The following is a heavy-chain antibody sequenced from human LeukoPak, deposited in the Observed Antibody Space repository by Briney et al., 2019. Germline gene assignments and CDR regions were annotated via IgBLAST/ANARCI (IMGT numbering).Heavy chain of an antibody. J-gene: IGHJ4*02. D-gene: IGHD3-22*01. Sequence: LKISCAASAFTFSSYGMHWCRRAPGKGLVWGAVISYDGSNKYYADSVKGRFTISRDNSKNTLYLQMNSLRAEDTAVYYCAKGGYYDSSGYTGYWGQGTLVTVSS. CDR2: ISYDGSNK. CDR1: AFTFSSYG. V-gene: IGHV3-30*18. CDR3: AKGGYYDSSGYTGY.